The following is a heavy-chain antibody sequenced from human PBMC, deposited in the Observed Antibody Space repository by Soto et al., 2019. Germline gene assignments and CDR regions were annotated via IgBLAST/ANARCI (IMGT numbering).Heavy chain of an antibody. J-gene: IGHJ6*02. Sequence: GESLKISCKGSGYSFTSYWIGWVRQMPGKGLEWMGIIYPGDSDTRYSPSFQGQVTISADKSISTAYLQWSSLKASDTAMYYCARHCDILTGTNYYYYGMDVRGQGTTVTVSS. CDR2: IYPGDSDT. D-gene: IGHD3-9*01. CDR1: GYSFTSYW. V-gene: IGHV5-51*01. CDR3: ARHCDILTGTNYYYYGMDV.